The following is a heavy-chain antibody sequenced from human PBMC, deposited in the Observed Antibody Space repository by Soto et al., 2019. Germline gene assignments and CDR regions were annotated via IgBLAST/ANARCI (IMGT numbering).Heavy chain of an antibody. D-gene: IGHD2-15*01. J-gene: IGHJ4*02. CDR1: GGTFSSYA. CDR3: ARDLGGWPDY. V-gene: IGHV1-69*13. Sequence: ASVKGSCKASGGTFSSYAISWVRQAPGQGLEWMGGIIPIFDTADYAQKFQGRVTITADESTNTAYMELSSLRSEDTAVYYCARDLGGWPDYWGQGTLVTVSS. CDR2: IIPIFDTA.